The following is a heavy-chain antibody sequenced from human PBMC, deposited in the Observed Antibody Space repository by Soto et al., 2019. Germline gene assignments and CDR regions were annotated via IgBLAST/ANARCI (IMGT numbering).Heavy chain of an antibody. CDR1: GGSVGSGSDY. V-gene: IGHV4-61*01. Sequence: ASETMSLTCTVSGGSVGSGSDYWSWIRQPPGKGLEWIGYIYYSGSTNYNPSLKSRVTIPVDTSKNQFSLKLSSVTAADTAVYYCARAPGPRRGYDFYYMDVWGKGTTVTVSS. J-gene: IGHJ6*03. CDR2: IYYSGST. D-gene: IGHD5-12*01. CDR3: ARAPGPRRGYDFYYMDV.